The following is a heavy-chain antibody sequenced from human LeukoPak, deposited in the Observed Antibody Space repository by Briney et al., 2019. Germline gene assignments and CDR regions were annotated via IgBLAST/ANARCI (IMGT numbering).Heavy chain of an antibody. V-gene: IGHV3-21*01. CDR3: ARDIGRYRNFDY. D-gene: IGHD1-1*01. CDR1: GFTFSSYS. CDR2: ISSSSYI. Sequence: GGSLRLSCAASGFTFSSYSMNWVRQAPGKGLEWVSSISSSSYIYYADSVKGRLTISRDNAKNSLYLQMNSLRAEDTAVYYCARDIGRYRNFDYWGQGTLVTVSS. J-gene: IGHJ4*02.